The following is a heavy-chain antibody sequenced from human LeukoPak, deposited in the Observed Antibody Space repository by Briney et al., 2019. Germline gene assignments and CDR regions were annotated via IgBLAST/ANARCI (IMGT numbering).Heavy chain of an antibody. CDR1: GFTFSDYY. CDR2: ISSSSSYT. J-gene: IGHJ4*02. V-gene: IGHV3-11*03. Sequence: GGSLRLSCAASGFTFSDYYMSWIRQAPGKGLEWVSYISSSSSYTNYADSVKGRFTISRDNAKNSLYLQMNSLRAEDTAVYYCASVSWAYYCDYWGQGTLVTVSS. D-gene: IGHD3-16*01. CDR3: ASVSWAYYCDY.